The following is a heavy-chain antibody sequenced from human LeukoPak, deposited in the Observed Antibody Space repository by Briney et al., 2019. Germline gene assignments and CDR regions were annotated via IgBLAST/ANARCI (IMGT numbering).Heavy chain of an antibody. J-gene: IGHJ4*02. D-gene: IGHD6-19*01. Sequence: GGSLRLSCAASGFTFSSYWMSWVRQAPGKGLEWVANIKQDGSEKSYVDSVKGRFTISRDNTKNSLYLQVNSLRAEDTAVYFCAREWAGPSFDYWGQGTLVTVSS. CDR2: IKQDGSEK. V-gene: IGHV3-7*01. CDR1: GFTFSSYW. CDR3: AREWAGPSFDY.